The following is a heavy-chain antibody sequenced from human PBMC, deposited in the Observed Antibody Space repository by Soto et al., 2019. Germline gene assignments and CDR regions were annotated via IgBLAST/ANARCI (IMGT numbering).Heavy chain of an antibody. CDR2: ISSSSSTI. D-gene: IGHD3-9*01. Sequence: EVQLVESGGGLVQPGGSLRLSCAASGFTFSSYSMNWVRQAPGKGLEWVSYISSSSSTIYYADSVKGRFTISRDNAKNSLYLQMNSLRDEDTAVYYCARGAGNYDILIGYYGEYYFDYWGQGTLVTVSS. V-gene: IGHV3-48*02. CDR3: ARGAGNYDILIGYYGEYYFDY. CDR1: GFTFSSYS. J-gene: IGHJ4*02.